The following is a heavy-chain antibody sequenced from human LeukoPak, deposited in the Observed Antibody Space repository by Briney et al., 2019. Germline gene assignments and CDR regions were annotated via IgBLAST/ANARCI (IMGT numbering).Heavy chain of an antibody. CDR2: ISWNSGSI. CDR3: AKGSVGIVVGAFDI. J-gene: IGHJ3*02. CDR1: GFTFDDYA. Sequence: SLRLSCAASGFTFDDYAMHWVRQAPGKGLEWVSGISWNSGSIGYADSVKGRFTISRDNAKNSLYLQMNSLRAEDMALYYCAKGSVGIVVGAFDIWGQGTMVTVSS. V-gene: IGHV3-9*03. D-gene: IGHD2-2*01.